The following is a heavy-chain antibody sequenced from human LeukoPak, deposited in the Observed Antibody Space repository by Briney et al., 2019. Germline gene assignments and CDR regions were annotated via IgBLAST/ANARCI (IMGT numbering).Heavy chain of an antibody. V-gene: IGHV3-23*01. CDR3: AKDWGYCSSTSCYRPVWFDP. D-gene: IGHD2-2*02. J-gene: IGHJ5*02. Sequence: GGSPRLSCAASGFTFSSYAMSWVRQAPGKGLEWVSAISGSGGGTYYADSVKGRFTISRDNSKNTLYLQMNSLRAEDTAVYYCAKDWGYCSSTSCYRPVWFDPWGQGTLVTVSS. CDR2: ISGSGGGT. CDR1: GFTFSSYA.